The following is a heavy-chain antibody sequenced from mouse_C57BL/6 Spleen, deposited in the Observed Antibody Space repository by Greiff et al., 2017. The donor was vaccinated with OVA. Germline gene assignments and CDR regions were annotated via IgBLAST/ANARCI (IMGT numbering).Heavy chain of an antibody. Sequence: EVKLMESGGGLVKPGGSLKLSCAASGFTFSSYAMSWVRQTPEKRLEWVATISDGGSYTYYPDNVKGRFTISRDNAKNNLYLQMSHLKSEDTAMYYCAREYYFDDWGQGTTLTVSS. CDR1: GFTFSSYA. V-gene: IGHV5-4*01. J-gene: IGHJ2*01. CDR2: ISDGGSYT. CDR3: AREYYFDD.